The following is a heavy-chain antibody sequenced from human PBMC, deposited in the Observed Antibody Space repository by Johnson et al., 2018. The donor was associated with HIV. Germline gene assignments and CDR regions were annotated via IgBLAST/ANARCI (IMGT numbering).Heavy chain of an antibody. CDR2: ISWNSGSI. CDR1: GFTFDDYA. Sequence: VQLVESGGGLVQPGRSLRLSCAASGFTFDDYAMPWVRQAPGKGLEWVSGISWNSGSIGYAASVKGRFTISRDNAKNSLYLQMNSLRAEDTAVYFCARDQGQWLTQVWDAFDIWGQGTLVTVS. D-gene: IGHD6-19*01. J-gene: IGHJ3*02. CDR3: ARDQGQWLTQVWDAFDI. V-gene: IGHV3-9*01.